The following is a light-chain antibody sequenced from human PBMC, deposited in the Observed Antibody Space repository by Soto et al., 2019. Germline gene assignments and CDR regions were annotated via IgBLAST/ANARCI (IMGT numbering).Light chain of an antibody. CDR2: GTS. CDR3: QPSYSSSWA. Sequence: DIQMTQAPATLSASVGDRVTITCRASQSISIWLAWYQQKPGKAPNLLIYGTSGVHSGVPSRFSGSGSGTDFNLTISSLQREDFATYYCQPSYSSSWAFGQGTRWIS. CDR1: QSISIW. J-gene: IGKJ1*01. V-gene: IGKV1-5*01.